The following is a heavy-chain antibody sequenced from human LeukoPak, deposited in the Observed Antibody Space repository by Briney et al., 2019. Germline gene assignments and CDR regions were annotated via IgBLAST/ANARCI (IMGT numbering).Heavy chain of an antibody. CDR3: ARASSIASRVGAFDI. J-gene: IGHJ3*02. CDR1: GYSISSNFY. Sequence: SETLSLTCGVSGYSISSNFYWGWIRQPPGKGLEWIGNMHHSGTTDYNPSLKSRVTISVDMSRKQLSLRLSSVTAADTAVYYCARASSIASRVGAFDIWGQGTMVTVSS. V-gene: IGHV4-38-2*01. CDR2: MHHSGTT. D-gene: IGHD6-6*01.